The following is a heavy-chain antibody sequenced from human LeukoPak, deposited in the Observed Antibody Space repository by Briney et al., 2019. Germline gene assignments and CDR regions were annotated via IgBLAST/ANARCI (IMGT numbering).Heavy chain of an antibody. D-gene: IGHD2-21*02. Sequence: RPSETLSLTCTVSGGPLTISYWSWIRHPPGRGLEWVGYIYYTGVTNFHPSLAGRVSMSLDMSKNLISLNLDSVTAADTAVYYCVRGERSGGDCSSRQQWGQGTLVTVSS. CDR2: IYYTGVT. V-gene: IGHV4-59*13. CDR3: VRGERSGGDCSSRQQ. J-gene: IGHJ1*01. CDR1: GGPLTISY.